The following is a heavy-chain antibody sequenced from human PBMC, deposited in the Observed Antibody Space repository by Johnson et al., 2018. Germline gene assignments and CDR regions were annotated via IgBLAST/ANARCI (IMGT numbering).Heavy chain of an antibody. Sequence: QVQLVQSGGGVVQPGRSLRLSCAASRFTSTYGMHWVRQAPGKGLEWVATISYDGNDKYYADSVKGRFTISRDTSKNTMYLKKNSLKTEDMAVYYCARDGPPNLERLFSGGMDVWGQGTTVTVSS. CDR1: RFTSTYG. CDR2: ISYDGNDK. V-gene: IGHV3-30*03. J-gene: IGHJ6*02. CDR3: ARDGPPNLERLFSGGMDV. D-gene: IGHD3-3*01.